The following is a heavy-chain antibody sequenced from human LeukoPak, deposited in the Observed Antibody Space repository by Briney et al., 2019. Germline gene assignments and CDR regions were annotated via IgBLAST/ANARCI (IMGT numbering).Heavy chain of an antibody. D-gene: IGHD2-15*01. Sequence: GGSLRLSCAASGFTVSSYWMSWVRQAPGKGLEWVANIKEDGSEKYYVDSMKGRFTISRDNAKNTMSRDNAKNSLYLEMNSLRAEDTAVYYCARAVGYCRGGSCYAYYFDYWGQGTLVTVSS. J-gene: IGHJ4*02. CDR2: IKEDGSEK. V-gene: IGHV3-7*03. CDR3: ARAVGYCRGGSCYAYYFDY. CDR1: GFTVSSYW.